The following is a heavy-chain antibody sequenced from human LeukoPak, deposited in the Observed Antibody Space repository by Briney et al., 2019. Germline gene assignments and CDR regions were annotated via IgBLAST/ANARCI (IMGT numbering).Heavy chain of an antibody. Sequence: GGSLRLSCAASGFIFSSYAMSWVRQAPGKGLEWVSVISGSGATTYYADSVKGRFTISRDNSKNTLYLQMNSPRAEDTAVYYCAKGTAAPGIFDYWGQGTLVTVSS. CDR3: AKGTAAPGIFDY. CDR2: ISGSGATT. CDR1: GFIFSSYA. J-gene: IGHJ4*02. V-gene: IGHV3-23*01. D-gene: IGHD6-13*01.